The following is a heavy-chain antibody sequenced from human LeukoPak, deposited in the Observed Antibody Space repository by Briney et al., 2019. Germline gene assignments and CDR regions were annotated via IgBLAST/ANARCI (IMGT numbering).Heavy chain of an antibody. CDR1: GGSFSGYY. D-gene: IGHD5-18*01. Sequence: SETLSLTCAVYGGSFSGYYWSWIRQPPGKGLEWIGEINHSGSTNYNPSLKSRVTISVDTSKNQFSLKLSSVTAAHTAVSYCANSRGYSYGSYYYYYMDVWGKGTTVTVSS. CDR3: ANSRGYSYGSYYYYYMDV. V-gene: IGHV4-34*01. CDR2: INHSGST. J-gene: IGHJ6*03.